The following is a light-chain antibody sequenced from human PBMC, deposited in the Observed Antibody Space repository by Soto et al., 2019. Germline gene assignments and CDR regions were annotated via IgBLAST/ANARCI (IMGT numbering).Light chain of an antibody. CDR1: QTMSST. CDR3: QQYHDWPPRLT. CDR2: GAS. J-gene: IGKJ4*01. V-gene: IGKV3-15*01. Sequence: EIVLTQSPATLSVSPGERASLFCRSSQTMSSTLAWYQQKPGQAPRLLIYGASIRATGIPARFSGSGSGTEFTLTISSLQSEDCGVYYCQQYHDWPPRLTFGGGTKVEI.